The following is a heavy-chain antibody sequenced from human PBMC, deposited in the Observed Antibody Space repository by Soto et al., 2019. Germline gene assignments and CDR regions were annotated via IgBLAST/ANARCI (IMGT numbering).Heavy chain of an antibody. CDR1: GFTFSSYG. Sequence: QVQLVESGGGVVQPGRSLRLSCAASGFTFSSYGMHWVRQAPGKGLEWVAVISYDGSNKYYAESVKGRFTISRDNSKNTVYLDMNSLRAEDTAVYYCAKDTRTGNSSSRGTGGDFYYYGMDVWGQGTTVTVSS. J-gene: IGHJ6*02. CDR3: AKDTRTGNSSSRGTGGDFYYYGMDV. CDR2: ISYDGSNK. D-gene: IGHD6-13*01. V-gene: IGHV3-30*18.